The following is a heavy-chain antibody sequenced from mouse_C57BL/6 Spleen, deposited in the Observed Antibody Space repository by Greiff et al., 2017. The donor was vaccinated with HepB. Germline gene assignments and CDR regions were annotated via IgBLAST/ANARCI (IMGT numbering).Heavy chain of an antibody. CDR3: ARGGLPMVFDY. V-gene: IGHV3-6*01. CDR2: ISYDGSN. CDR1: GYSITSGYY. Sequence: EVQRVESGPGLVKPSQSLSLTCSVTGYSITSGYYWNWIRQFPGNKLEWMGYISYDGSNNYNPSLKNRISITRDTSKNQFFLKLNSVTTEDTATYYCARGGLPMVFDYWGQGTTLTVSS. J-gene: IGHJ2*01. D-gene: IGHD3-1*01.